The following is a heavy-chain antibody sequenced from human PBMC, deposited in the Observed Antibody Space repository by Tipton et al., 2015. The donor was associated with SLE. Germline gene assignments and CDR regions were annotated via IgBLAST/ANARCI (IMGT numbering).Heavy chain of an antibody. CDR3: ARVRSNWLLDY. D-gene: IGHD5-18*01. CDR2: IYYSGST. CDR1: GGSISSHY. V-gene: IGHV4-59*11. Sequence: TLSLTCTVSGGSISSHYWSWIRQPPGKGLGWIGYIYYSGSTNYNPSLKSRVTISVDTSKNQFSLKLSSVTAADTAVYYCARVRSNWLLDYWGQGTLVTVSS. J-gene: IGHJ4*02.